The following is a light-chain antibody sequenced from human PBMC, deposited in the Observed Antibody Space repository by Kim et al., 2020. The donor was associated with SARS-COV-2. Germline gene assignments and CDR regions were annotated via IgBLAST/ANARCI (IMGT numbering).Light chain of an antibody. Sequence: ASVGDRVTITCRASQDVNVWLAWYQHKPGNAPKVLIYAASHLQSGVSSRFRGSASVSDFTLTIASVLPEDSATYYCQQANIFPITFGQGTRLEIK. CDR1: QDVNVW. CDR2: AAS. J-gene: IGKJ5*01. CDR3: QQANIFPIT. V-gene: IGKV1-12*01.